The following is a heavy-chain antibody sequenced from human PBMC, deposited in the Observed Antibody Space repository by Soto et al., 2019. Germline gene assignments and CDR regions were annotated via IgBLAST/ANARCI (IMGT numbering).Heavy chain of an antibody. CDR3: ARDPGGSPFDY. CDR1: GFTFSSHG. CDR2: IWSDGSNK. Sequence: QVQLVESGGGVVQPGRSLRLSCAASGFTFSSHGMHWVRQAPGKGLEWVAVIWSDGSNKYYADSVKGRFTISRDNSKNTLYLQMNSLRAGDTAVYYCARDPGGSPFDYWGQGTLVTVSS. V-gene: IGHV3-33*01. J-gene: IGHJ4*02. D-gene: IGHD1-26*01.